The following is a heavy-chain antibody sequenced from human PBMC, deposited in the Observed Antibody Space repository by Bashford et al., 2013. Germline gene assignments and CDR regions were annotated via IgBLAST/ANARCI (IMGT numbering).Heavy chain of an antibody. V-gene: IGHV3-23*01. CDR2: ISPDSFYT. D-gene: IGHD4-23*01. Sequence: GSLRLSCAASGFTFSIYDMNWVRQAPARGWSGVSIISPDSFYTYYADSVKGRFTISRDNSKNTLYLQMNSLRAEDTAVYYCARNYGGNSDWYFDLWGRGTLVTVSS. CDR1: GFTFSIYD. CDR3: ARNYGGNSDWYFDL. J-gene: IGHJ2*01.